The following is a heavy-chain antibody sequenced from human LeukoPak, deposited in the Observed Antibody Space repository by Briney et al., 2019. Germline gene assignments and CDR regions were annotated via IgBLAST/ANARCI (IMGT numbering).Heavy chain of an antibody. V-gene: IGHV4-34*01. CDR3: ARHMVRGVSMGGTINYYYYGMDV. J-gene: IGHJ6*02. CDR2: INHRGNN. Sequence: PSETLSLPCAVYGHSLNVYYARWMPHPPQKGGEWIGEINHRGNNNYNPSLKSRVTISVDTSKNQFSLKLSSVTAADTAVYYCARHMVRGVSMGGTINYYYYGMDVWGQGTTVTVS. CDR1: GHSLNVYY. D-gene: IGHD3-10*01.